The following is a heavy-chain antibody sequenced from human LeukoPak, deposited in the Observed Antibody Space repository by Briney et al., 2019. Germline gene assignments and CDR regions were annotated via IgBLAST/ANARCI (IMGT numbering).Heavy chain of an antibody. V-gene: IGHV3-30*03. D-gene: IGHD3-22*01. CDR3: ARVNSDYYDSSGLDY. J-gene: IGHJ4*02. CDR2: ISYDGSNK. CDR1: GFTFSSYG. Sequence: GGSLRLSCAASGFTFSSYGMHWVRQAPGKGLEWVAVISYDGSNKYYVDSVKGRFTISRDNSKNTLYLQMNSLRAEDTAVYYCARVNSDYYDSSGLDYWGQGTLVTVSS.